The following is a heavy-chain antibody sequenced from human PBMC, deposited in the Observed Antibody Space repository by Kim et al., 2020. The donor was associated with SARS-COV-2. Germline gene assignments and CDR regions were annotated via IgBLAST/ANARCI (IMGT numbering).Heavy chain of an antibody. CDR3: ARYLRKGSYYSDY. CDR1: GGSISSSSYY. J-gene: IGHJ4*02. D-gene: IGHD3-10*01. CDR2: IYYSGST. Sequence: SETLSLTCTVSGGSISSSSYYWGWIRQPPGKGLEWIGSIYYSGSTYYNPSLKSRVAISVDTSKNQFSLKLSSVTAADTAVYYCARYLRKGSYYSDYWGQGTLVTVSS. V-gene: IGHV4-39*01.